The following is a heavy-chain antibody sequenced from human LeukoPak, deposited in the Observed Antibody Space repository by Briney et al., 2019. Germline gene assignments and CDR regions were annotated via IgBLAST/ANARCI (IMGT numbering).Heavy chain of an antibody. CDR1: GVSISTYY. J-gene: IGHJ6*02. V-gene: IGHV4-59*01. CDR2: IYDTGST. D-gene: IGHD3-9*01. Sequence: SETLSLTCTVSGVSISTYYWNWIRQPPGKGLEWIANIYDTGSTNYNPSLKSRVTISADSSKNQLSLKLNSVTAADTAIYYCARADTYYFGMDVWGQGTTVTVSS. CDR3: ARADTYYFGMDV.